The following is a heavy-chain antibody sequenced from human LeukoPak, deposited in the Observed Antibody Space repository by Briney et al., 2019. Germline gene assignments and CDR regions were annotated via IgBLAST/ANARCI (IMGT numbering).Heavy chain of an antibody. CDR1: GFPVSSSY. J-gene: IGHJ4*02. Sequence: PGGSLRLSCTASGFPVSSSYMTWVRQAPGKGLQWVSLIYSGGGTCYADSVKGRFTISRHNFENTLYLQMNNLRAEDTAVYYCARVGVGTVAGNYFDDWGQGTLVTVSS. D-gene: IGHD6-19*01. CDR3: ARVGVGTVAGNYFDD. CDR2: IYSGGGT. V-gene: IGHV3-53*04.